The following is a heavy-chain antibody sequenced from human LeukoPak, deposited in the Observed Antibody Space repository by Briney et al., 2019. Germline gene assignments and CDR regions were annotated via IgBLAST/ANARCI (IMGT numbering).Heavy chain of an antibody. D-gene: IGHD6-13*01. CDR1: GFTFSDYY. Sequence: GGSLRLSCAASGFTFSDYYMDWVRQAPGKGLEWVGRVRNKDSSYTTQYAASVKGRFTISRDDSKNSLYLQMNSLKTEDTAMYYCAREAEYSSRGSYYFDYWGQGTLVTVSS. CDR3: AREAEYSSRGSYYFDY. CDR2: VRNKDSSYTT. V-gene: IGHV3-72*01. J-gene: IGHJ4*02.